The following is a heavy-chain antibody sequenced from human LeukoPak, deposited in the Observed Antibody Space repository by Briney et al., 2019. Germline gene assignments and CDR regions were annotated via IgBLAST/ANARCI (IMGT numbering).Heavy chain of an antibody. CDR2: IRYDGSNK. Sequence: GGSLRLSCAASGFTFSSYGMHWVRQAPGKGLEWVAFIRYDGSNKYYADSVKGRFTISRDNSKNTLYLQMNSVRAEDTAVYYCAKDQAYCTGGNCYYYFYYLDVWGRGTTVTVSS. D-gene: IGHD2-15*01. V-gene: IGHV3-30*02. CDR3: AKDQAYCTGGNCYYYFYYLDV. CDR1: GFTFSSYG. J-gene: IGHJ6*03.